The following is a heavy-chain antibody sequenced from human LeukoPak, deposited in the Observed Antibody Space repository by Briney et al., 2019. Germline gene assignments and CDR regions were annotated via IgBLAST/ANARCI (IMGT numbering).Heavy chain of an antibody. D-gene: IGHD5-18*01. CDR3: ATDPGRAVIQLAD. CDR2: FDPEDGET. Sequence: ASVKVSCKVSGYTLTELSMHWVRPAPGKGLEWMGGFDPEDGETIYAQKFQGRVTMTEDTSTDTAYMGLSSLRSEDTAVYYCATDPGRAVIQLADWGQGTLVTVSS. V-gene: IGHV1-24*01. J-gene: IGHJ4*02. CDR1: GYTLTELS.